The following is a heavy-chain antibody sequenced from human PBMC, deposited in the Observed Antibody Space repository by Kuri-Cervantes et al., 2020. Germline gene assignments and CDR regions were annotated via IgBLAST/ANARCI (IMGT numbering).Heavy chain of an antibody. CDR1: GGSFSGYY. Sequence: GSLRLSCAVYGGSFSGYYWSWIRQPPGKGLEWIGEINHSGSTNYNPSLKSRVTISVDTSKNQFSLKLSSVTAADTAVYYCASSTVVTEDDYWGQGTLVTVSS. J-gene: IGHJ4*02. CDR3: ASSTVVTEDDY. V-gene: IGHV4-34*01. CDR2: INHSGST. D-gene: IGHD4-23*01.